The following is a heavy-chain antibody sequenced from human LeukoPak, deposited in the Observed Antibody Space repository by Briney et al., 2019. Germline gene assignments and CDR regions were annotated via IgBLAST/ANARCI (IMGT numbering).Heavy chain of an antibody. CDR1: GFTFSSYG. Sequence: GGSLRLSCAASGFTFSSYGMHWVRQAPGKGLEWVAFIRYDGSNKFYADSVKGRFTISRDISKNTLYLQMDSLRAEDTAVYYCAKDLSGGYHSYYFDFWGQGTPVTVSS. CDR3: AKDLSGGYHSYYFDF. V-gene: IGHV3-30*02. D-gene: IGHD5-18*01. J-gene: IGHJ4*02. CDR2: IRYDGSNK.